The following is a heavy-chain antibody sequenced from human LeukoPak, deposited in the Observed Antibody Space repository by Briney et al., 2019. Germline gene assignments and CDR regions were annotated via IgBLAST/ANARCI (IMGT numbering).Heavy chain of an antibody. D-gene: IGHD5-18*01. V-gene: IGHV1-2*02. CDR1: GYTFTGYY. Sequence: VASVKVSCKASGYTFTGYYMHWVRQAPGQGLEWMGWINPNSGGTNYAQKFQGRVTMTRDTSISTAYMELSRLRSDDTAVYYCARQRYTAMVKGTLNYWGQGTLVTVSS. CDR2: INPNSGGT. J-gene: IGHJ4*02. CDR3: ARQRYTAMVKGTLNY.